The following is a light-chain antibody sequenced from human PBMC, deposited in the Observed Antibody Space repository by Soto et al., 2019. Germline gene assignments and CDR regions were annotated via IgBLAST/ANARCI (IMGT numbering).Light chain of an antibody. CDR2: AAS. CDR3: QQLNSYPRT. J-gene: IGKJ3*01. CDR1: QGISSY. V-gene: IGKV1-9*01. Sequence: IQLTPSPSSLSASVGDRVTITFRASQGISSYLAWYQQKPGKAPKLLIYAASTLQSGVPSRFSGSGSGTDFTLAISSLQPEDFATYYCQQLNSYPRTFGPGTKVDIK.